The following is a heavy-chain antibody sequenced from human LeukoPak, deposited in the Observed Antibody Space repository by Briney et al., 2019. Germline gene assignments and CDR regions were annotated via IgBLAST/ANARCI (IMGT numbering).Heavy chain of an antibody. J-gene: IGHJ3*02. Sequence: SVKVSCKASEGTCSSYAISWVRQAPGQGLEWMGGIIPIFGTANYAQKFQGRVTITADESTSTAYMELSSLRSEDTAVYYCAREPGTGAAFDIWGQGTMVTVSS. CDR3: AREPGTGAAFDI. CDR2: IIPIFGTA. V-gene: IGHV1-69*13. CDR1: EGTCSSYA. D-gene: IGHD1-1*01.